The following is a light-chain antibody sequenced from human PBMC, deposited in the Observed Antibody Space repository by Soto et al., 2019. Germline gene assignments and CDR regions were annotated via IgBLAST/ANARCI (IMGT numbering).Light chain of an antibody. CDR2: DAS. CDR3: QQYDNLPRLT. CDR1: QDISNY. J-gene: IGKJ4*01. V-gene: IGKV1-33*01. Sequence: DIQMTQSPSSLSASVGDRVTITCQASQDISNYLNWYQQKPGKAPKLLIYDASNLETGVPSRFSGSGSGTDFTFTISSLQLEDIATYYCQQYDNLPRLTFGGGTKVEI.